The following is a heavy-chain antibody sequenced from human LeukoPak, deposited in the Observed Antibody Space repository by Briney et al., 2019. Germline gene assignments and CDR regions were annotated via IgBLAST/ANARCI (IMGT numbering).Heavy chain of an antibody. CDR2: IDGDGSII. D-gene: IGHD6-19*01. J-gene: IGHJ5*02. CDR3: ARALAVAGTGGFDP. CDR1: GFTFSHSW. Sequence: PGGSLRLSCAASGFTFSHSWMHWVRQAPGKGLVWVSRIDGDGSIINYADSVKGRFTISRDNAKNTVFLQMNSLRADDTAVYYCARALAVAGTGGFDPWGQGTLVTVSS. V-gene: IGHV3-74*01.